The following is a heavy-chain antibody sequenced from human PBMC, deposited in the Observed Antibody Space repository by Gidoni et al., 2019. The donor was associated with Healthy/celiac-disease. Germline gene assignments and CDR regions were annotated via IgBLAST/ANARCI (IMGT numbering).Heavy chain of an antibody. CDR3: TTAESEGWNDDVDYYYYMDV. Sequence: EVQLVESGRGLVHPGCSLRLSCAPSGFTFSNAWIIGLRQAPGKGLEWVGRIKSKTDGGTTDYAAPVKGRFTISRDDSKNTLYLQMNSLKTEDTAVYYCTTAESEGWNDDVDYYYYMDVWGKGTTVTVSS. V-gene: IGHV3-15*01. CDR2: IKSKTDGGTT. CDR1: GFTFSNAW. J-gene: IGHJ6*03. D-gene: IGHD1-1*01.